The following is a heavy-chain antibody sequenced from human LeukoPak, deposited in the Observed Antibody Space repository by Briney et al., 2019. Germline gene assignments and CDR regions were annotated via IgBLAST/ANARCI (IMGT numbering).Heavy chain of an antibody. J-gene: IGHJ4*02. D-gene: IGHD1-1*01. CDR3: AKEWTTITNFDY. Sequence: GGSLRLSCAASGFSFSYYNMKWVRQAPGKGLEWVAVISSGGTNKYYGDSVKGRFTVSRDDSKNTLSLQMNSLRAEDTAVYYCAKEWTTITNFDYWGQGTLVTVSS. CDR2: ISSGGTNK. CDR1: GFSFSYYN. V-gene: IGHV3-30*18.